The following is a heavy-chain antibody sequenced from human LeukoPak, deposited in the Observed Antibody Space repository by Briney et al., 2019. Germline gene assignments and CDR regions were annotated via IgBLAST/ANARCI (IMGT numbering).Heavy chain of an antibody. Sequence: PGGSLRLSCAASGFTFSSYSMNWVRQAPGKGLEWVSGINWNGGSTGYVDSLKGRFTISRDNAKNSLFLHMNSLRVEDTALYYCARDRVVVATTTPPYWYFDLWGRGTRVTVSS. V-gene: IGHV3-20*04. CDR3: ARDRVVVATTTPPYWYFDL. CDR1: GFTFSSYS. J-gene: IGHJ2*01. D-gene: IGHD2-15*01. CDR2: INWNGGST.